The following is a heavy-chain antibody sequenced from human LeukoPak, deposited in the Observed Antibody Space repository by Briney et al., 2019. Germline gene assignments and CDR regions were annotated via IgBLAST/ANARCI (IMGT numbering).Heavy chain of an antibody. V-gene: IGHV3-30*18. D-gene: IGHD6-19*01. Sequence: PGGSLRLSCAASGFTFSSYGMHWVRQAPGKGLEWVAVISYDGSNKYYADSVKGRFTISRDNSKNTLYLQMNSLRAEDTAVYYCAKDRDSSGLNWLDPWGQGTLVTVSS. CDR3: AKDRDSSGLNWLDP. J-gene: IGHJ5*02. CDR1: GFTFSSYG. CDR2: ISYDGSNK.